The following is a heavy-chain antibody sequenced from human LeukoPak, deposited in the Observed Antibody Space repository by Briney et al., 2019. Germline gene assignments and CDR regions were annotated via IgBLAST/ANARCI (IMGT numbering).Heavy chain of an antibody. CDR3: ARPWDGDYVYAFDI. J-gene: IGHJ3*02. Sequence: PSETLSLTCAVSGYSISSGYCWGWIRQPPGKGLEWIGSIYHSGSTYYNPSLKSRVTISVDTSKNQFSLKLSSVTAADTTVYYCARPWDGDYVYAFDIWGQGTMVTVSS. D-gene: IGHD4-17*01. V-gene: IGHV4-38-2*01. CDR1: GYSISSGYC. CDR2: IYHSGST.